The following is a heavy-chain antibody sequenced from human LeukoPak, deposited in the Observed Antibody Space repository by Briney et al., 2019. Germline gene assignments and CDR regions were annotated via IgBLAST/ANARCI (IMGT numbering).Heavy chain of an antibody. D-gene: IGHD3-10*01. CDR2: ISPSGGST. J-gene: IGHJ4*02. CDR3: ARVPGDYGSGSYYRD. CDR1: GYTFTRYY. V-gene: IGHV1-46*01. Sequence: ASVKVSCKAFGYTFTRYYMHWVRQAPGQGPEWMGVISPSGGSTTYAQKFQGRVTLTRDMSTSTDYLELSSLRSEDTAVYYCARVPGDYGSGSYYRDWGQGTLVTVSS.